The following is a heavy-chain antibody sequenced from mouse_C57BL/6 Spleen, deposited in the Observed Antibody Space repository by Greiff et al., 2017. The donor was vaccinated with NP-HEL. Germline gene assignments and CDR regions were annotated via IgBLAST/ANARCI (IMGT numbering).Heavy chain of an antibody. CDR2: IDPNSGGT. CDR3: ASPHYYGSNYWYFDV. V-gene: IGHV1-72*01. J-gene: IGHJ1*03. Sequence: QVQLQQSVAELVRPGASVKLSCKASGYTFTSYWMHWVKQRPGRGLEWIGRIDPNSGGTKYNEKFKSKATLTVDKPSSTAYMQLSSLTSEDSAVYYCASPHYYGSNYWYFDVWGTGTTVTVSS. D-gene: IGHD1-1*01. CDR1: GYTFTSYW.